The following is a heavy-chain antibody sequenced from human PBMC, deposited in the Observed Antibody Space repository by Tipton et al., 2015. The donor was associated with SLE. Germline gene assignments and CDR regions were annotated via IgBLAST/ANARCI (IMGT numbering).Heavy chain of an antibody. CDR2: ISSNGGST. J-gene: IGHJ6*02. CDR3: ARVMRTWLEV. D-gene: IGHD1-1*01. Sequence: SLRLSCAASGFTFSSYAMHWVRQAPGKGLEYVSAISSNGGSTYYANSVKGRFTISRDNSKNTLYLQMGSLRAEDMAVYYCARVMRTWLEVWGQGTPLTVS. CDR1: GFTFSSYA. V-gene: IGHV3-64*01.